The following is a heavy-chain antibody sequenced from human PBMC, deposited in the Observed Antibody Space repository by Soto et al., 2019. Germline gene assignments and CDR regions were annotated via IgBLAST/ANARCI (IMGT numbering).Heavy chain of an antibody. J-gene: IGHJ4*02. V-gene: IGHV3-23*01. CDR2: ISGSGGST. CDR3: AKDAVGYYYDSSGPRYYFDY. CDR1: GFTFSSYA. Sequence: GGSLRLSCAASGFTFSSYAMSWVRQAPGKGLEWVSAISGSGGSTYYADSVKGRFTISRDNSKNTLYLQMNSLRAEDTAVYYCAKDAVGYYYDSSGPRYYFDYWGQGTLVTVSS. D-gene: IGHD3-22*01.